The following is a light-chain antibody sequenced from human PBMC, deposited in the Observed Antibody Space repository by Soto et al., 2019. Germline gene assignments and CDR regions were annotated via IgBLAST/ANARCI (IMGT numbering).Light chain of an antibody. CDR3: QQRSNWPPMYT. CDR1: QSVSSY. CDR2: DAS. V-gene: IGKV3-11*01. Sequence: EIVLTQSPATLSLSPGERATLSCRASQSVSSYLAWYQQKPGQAPRLLIYDASNRAPGIPARFSGSGSGTDFTLTISSLEPEDCAVYYCQQRSNWPPMYTFGQGTKLEIK. J-gene: IGKJ2*01.